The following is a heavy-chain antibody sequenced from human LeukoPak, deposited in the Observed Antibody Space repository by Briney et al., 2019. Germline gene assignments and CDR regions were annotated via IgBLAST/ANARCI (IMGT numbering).Heavy chain of an antibody. CDR3: ASGYGSSGRFDY. CDR2: INHSGST. J-gene: IGHJ4*02. D-gene: IGHD3-10*01. V-gene: IGHV4-34*01. Sequence: SETLSLNCAVYGGSFSGYYWSWIRQPPGKGLEWIGEINHSGSTNYNPSLKSRVTISVDTSKNQFSLKLSSVTAADTAVYYCASGYGSSGRFDYWGQGTLVTVSS. CDR1: GGSFSGYY.